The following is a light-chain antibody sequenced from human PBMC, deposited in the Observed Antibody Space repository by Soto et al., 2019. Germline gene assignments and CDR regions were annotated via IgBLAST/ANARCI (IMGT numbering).Light chain of an antibody. CDR1: QSVSSN. CDR3: QQYNNWPPRA. CDR2: GAS. Sequence: EIVMTQSPATLSVSPGERATLSCRASQSVSSNLAWYHQKPGQDPRLLIYGASTRATGIPARFSGSGSGTEFPLTISSLQSEEFAVYYCQQYNNWPPRAFGQGTKVEIK. V-gene: IGKV3-15*01. J-gene: IGKJ1*01.